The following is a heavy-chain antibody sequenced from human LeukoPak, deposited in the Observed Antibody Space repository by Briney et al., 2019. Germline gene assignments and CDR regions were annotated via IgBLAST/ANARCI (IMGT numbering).Heavy chain of an antibody. V-gene: IGHV3-7*01. Sequence: GGSLRLSCAASGSTFSSYWMSWVRQAPGKGLEWVANIKQDGSEKYYVDSVKGRFTISRDNAKNSLYLQMNSLRAEDTAVYYCARERAAVAGLFDYWGQGTLVTVSS. D-gene: IGHD6-19*01. CDR2: IKQDGSEK. CDR3: ARERAAVAGLFDY. CDR1: GSTFSSYW. J-gene: IGHJ4*02.